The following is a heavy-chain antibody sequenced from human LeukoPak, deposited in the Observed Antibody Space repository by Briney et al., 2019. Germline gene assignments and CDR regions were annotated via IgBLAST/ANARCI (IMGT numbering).Heavy chain of an antibody. D-gene: IGHD2-15*01. V-gene: IGHV4-39*01. Sequence: SETLSLTCTVSGASINNNKYYWGWIRQPPGKGLEWIGNIYFSGDSYYNPSLKNRVTLSVDKSNNQFSLKLSSVTAADTAVYYCARVNTQGVPSPWGQGILVTVSS. CDR1: GASINNNKYY. CDR2: IYFSGDS. CDR3: ARVNTQGVPSP. J-gene: IGHJ5*02.